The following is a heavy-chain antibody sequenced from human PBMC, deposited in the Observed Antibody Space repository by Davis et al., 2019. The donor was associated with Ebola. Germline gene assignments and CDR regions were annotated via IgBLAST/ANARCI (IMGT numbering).Heavy chain of an antibody. CDR3: AREGGYSSSWYGGAFDI. V-gene: IGHV1-3*01. J-gene: IGHJ3*02. D-gene: IGHD6-13*01. Sequence: AASVKVSCKASGYTFTSYAMHWVRQAPGQRLEWMGWINAGNGNTKYSQKFQGRVTITRDTSASTAYMELSSLRSEDTAVYYCAREGGYSSSWYGGAFDIWGQGTMVTVSS. CDR2: INAGNGNT. CDR1: GYTFTSYA.